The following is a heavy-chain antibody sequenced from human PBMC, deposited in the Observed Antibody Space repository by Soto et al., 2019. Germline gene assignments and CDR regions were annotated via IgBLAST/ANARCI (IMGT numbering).Heavy chain of an antibody. CDR3: GYSYGFYYYGMDV. CDR2: IFYSGST. J-gene: IGHJ6*02. D-gene: IGHD5-18*01. V-gene: IGHV4-39*01. CDR1: GGSISSSNYY. Sequence: ETLSLTCPVSGGSISSSNYYWGWIRQPPGKGLEWIGSIFYSGSTYYNPSLKSRVTISVDTSKNQFSLKLTSVTAADTAVYSGGYSYGFYYYGMDVWGQGTTVTVSS.